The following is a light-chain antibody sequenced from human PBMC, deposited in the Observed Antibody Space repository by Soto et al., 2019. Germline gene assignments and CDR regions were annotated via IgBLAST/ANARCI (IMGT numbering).Light chain of an antibody. J-gene: IGLJ2*01. CDR2: EVS. CDR1: SSDVGGYNY. V-gene: IGLV2-8*01. Sequence: QSALTHPPSASGSPGQSVTISCTGTSSDVGGYNYVSWYQQHPGKAPKLMIYEVSKRPSGVPDRFSGSKSGNTASLTVSGLQAEDEADYYCSSYAGSNVVFGGGTTLTVL. CDR3: SSYAGSNVV.